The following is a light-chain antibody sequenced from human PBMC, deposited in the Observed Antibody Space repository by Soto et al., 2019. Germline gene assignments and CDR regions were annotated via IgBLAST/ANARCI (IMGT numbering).Light chain of an antibody. V-gene: IGKV1-39*01. CDR3: QQSYTTPPT. CDR2: AAS. Sequence: DIQVTQSPSSLSASVGDRVTITCRSSQTITNYLNWYQQKPGKAPKLLMYAASSLESGVPSRFSGSGSGTDFTLTITSLQPEDFATYYCQQSYTTPPTFGGGTKVEI. J-gene: IGKJ4*01. CDR1: QTITNY.